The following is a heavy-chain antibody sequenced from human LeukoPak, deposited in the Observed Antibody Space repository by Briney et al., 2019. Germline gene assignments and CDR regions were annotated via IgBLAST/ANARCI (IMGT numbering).Heavy chain of an antibody. Sequence: PGRSLRLSCAASGFTFSSYAMHWVRQAPDKGLEWVAVISYDGSNKYYADSVKGRFTISRDNSKNTLYLQMNSLRAEDTAVYYCARGYIAVAGTSDYWGRGTLVTVSS. D-gene: IGHD6-19*01. CDR2: ISYDGSNK. V-gene: IGHV3-30-3*01. CDR3: ARGYIAVAGTSDY. J-gene: IGHJ4*02. CDR1: GFTFSSYA.